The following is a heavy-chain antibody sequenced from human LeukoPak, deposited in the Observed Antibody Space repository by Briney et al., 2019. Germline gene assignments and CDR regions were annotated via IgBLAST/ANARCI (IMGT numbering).Heavy chain of an antibody. V-gene: IGHV3-15*01. J-gene: IGHJ4*01. CDR1: GFTFINAW. D-gene: IGHD3-3*01. CDR2: IKSKTYGGTT. CDR3: TTIDDFWSGYSSDYFDY. Sequence: GGSLRLSCAASGFTFINAWMTWVRQAPGKGLEWVGRIKSKTYGGTTDYAAPVKGRFTISRDDSKNTLYLQMNSLKTEDTAVYYCTTIDDFWSGYSSDYFDYWGHGTVVTVSS.